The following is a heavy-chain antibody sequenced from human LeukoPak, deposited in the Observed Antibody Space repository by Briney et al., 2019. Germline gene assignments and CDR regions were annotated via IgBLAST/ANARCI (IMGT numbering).Heavy chain of an antibody. V-gene: IGHV4-59*01. J-gene: IGHJ3*02. D-gene: IGHD3-10*01. Sequence: PSETLSLTCTVSGGSISSYYWSWIRQPPGKGLEWIGYIYYSGSTNYNPSLKSRVTISVDTSKNQFSLKLSSVTAADTAVYYCARGYGSGSPYIWGQGTMVTVSS. CDR1: GGSISSYY. CDR3: ARGYGSGSPYI. CDR2: IYYSGST.